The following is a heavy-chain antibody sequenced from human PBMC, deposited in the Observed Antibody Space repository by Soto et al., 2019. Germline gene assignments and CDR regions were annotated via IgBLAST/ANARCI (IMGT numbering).Heavy chain of an antibody. CDR2: INHSGST. J-gene: IGHJ5*02. Sequence: SETLSLTCAVYGGSFSGYYWSWIRQPPGKGLEWIGEINHSGSTNYNPSLKSRVTISVDTSKNQFSLKLSSVTAADTAVYYCARTITMVNWFDPWGQGTLVTVSS. V-gene: IGHV4-34*01. CDR3: ARTITMVNWFDP. CDR1: GGSFSGYY. D-gene: IGHD3-10*01.